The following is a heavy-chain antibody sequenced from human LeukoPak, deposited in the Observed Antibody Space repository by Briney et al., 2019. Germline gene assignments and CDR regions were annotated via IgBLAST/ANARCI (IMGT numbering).Heavy chain of an antibody. V-gene: IGHV1-69*04. J-gene: IGHJ6*02. CDR2: IIPILCIA. D-gene: IGHD2-2*01. CDR3: ASDDIVVVPAATPPYYYYYGMDV. Sequence: SSVKVSCKASVCTFSSYAISVVGQAPGQGREWMGRIIPILCIANYAQKFQGRVTITADKSTSTAYMGLSSLRSEDTAVYYCASDDIVVVPAATPPYYYYYGMDVWGQGTTVTVSS. CDR1: VCTFSSYA.